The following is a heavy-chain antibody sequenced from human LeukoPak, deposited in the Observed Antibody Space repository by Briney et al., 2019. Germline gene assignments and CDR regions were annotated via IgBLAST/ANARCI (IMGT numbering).Heavy chain of an antibody. CDR2: INPNSGGT. V-gene: IGHV1-2*02. D-gene: IGHD3-10*01. J-gene: IGHJ3*02. CDR1: GYTFTGYY. CDR3: ARDKSNGRGLNAFDI. Sequence: GASVKVSCKASGYTFTGYYMHWVRQAPGQGLEWMGWINPNSGGTNYAQKFQGRVTMTRDTSISTAYMELSRLRSDDTAVYCCARDKSNGRGLNAFDIWGQGTMVTVSS.